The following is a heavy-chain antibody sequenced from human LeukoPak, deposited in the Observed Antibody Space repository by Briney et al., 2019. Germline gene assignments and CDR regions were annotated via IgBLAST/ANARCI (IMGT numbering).Heavy chain of an antibody. Sequence: PSETLSLTCAVSGYSLGKNYYWGWIRQPPGKGLEWIGRIYGTGSTSYNPSLMNRVTMSVDTSKNHFSLKLTSVTAPDTAVYYCARYDSRGSASTRFDYWGQGILVTISS. CDR1: GYSLGKNYY. CDR2: IYGTGST. CDR3: ARYDSRGSASTRFDY. J-gene: IGHJ4*02. V-gene: IGHV4-38-2*01. D-gene: IGHD3-16*01.